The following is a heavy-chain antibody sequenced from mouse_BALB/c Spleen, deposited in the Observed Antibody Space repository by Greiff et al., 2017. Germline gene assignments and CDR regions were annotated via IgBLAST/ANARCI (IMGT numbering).Heavy chain of an antibody. CDR1: GFTFSSFG. V-gene: IGHV5-6-5*01. D-gene: IGHD2-3*01. CDR3: ARWLLGY. J-gene: IGHJ2*01. CDR2: ISSGGST. Sequence: EVQLVESGGGLVQPGGSRKLSCAASGFTFSSFGMHWVRQAPEKGLEWVAYISSGGSTYYPDSVKGRFTISRDNARNILYLQMSSLRSEDTAMYYCARWLLGYWGQGTTLTVSS.